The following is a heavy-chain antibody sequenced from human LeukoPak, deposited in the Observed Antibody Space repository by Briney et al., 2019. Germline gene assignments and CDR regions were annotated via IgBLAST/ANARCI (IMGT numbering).Heavy chain of an antibody. V-gene: IGHV4-61*02. Sequence: SETLSLTCTVSGGSISSGSYYWSWIRQPAGKGLEWVGRIYTSGSTNYNPSLKSRVTISVDTSKNQFSLKLSSVTAADTAVYYCARDGNSDPFWPAFDIWGQGTMVTVSS. J-gene: IGHJ3*02. D-gene: IGHD4-23*01. CDR1: GGSISSGSYY. CDR2: IYTSGST. CDR3: ARDGNSDPFWPAFDI.